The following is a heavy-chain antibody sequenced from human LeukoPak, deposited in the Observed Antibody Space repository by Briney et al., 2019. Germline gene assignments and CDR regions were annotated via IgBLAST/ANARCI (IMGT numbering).Heavy chain of an antibody. CDR3: ARRIAVAGNFDY. Sequence: GGSLRLSCAASGFTFSSYWMHWVRQAPGKGLVWVSRINSDGSSTSYADSVKGRFTISRDNAKNTLYLQMNSLRAEDTAVYYCARRIAVAGNFDYWAREPWSPSPQ. J-gene: IGHJ4*02. CDR2: INSDGSST. D-gene: IGHD6-19*01. V-gene: IGHV3-74*01. CDR1: GFTFSSYW.